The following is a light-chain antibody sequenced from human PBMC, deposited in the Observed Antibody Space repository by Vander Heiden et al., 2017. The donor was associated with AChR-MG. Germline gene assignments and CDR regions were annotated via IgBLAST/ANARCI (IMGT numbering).Light chain of an antibody. Sequence: QSVLTQPPSASGTPGQRVTIPCSGSSSNIGTNTVNWYQHLPGTAPKLLIFSNNERPSGVPDRFSGSKSGTSASLAISGLQSEDESDYYCAAWDDSLNGAVSGGGTKLTVL. V-gene: IGLV1-44*01. CDR3: AAWDDSLNGAV. CDR1: SSNIGTNT. J-gene: IGLJ3*02. CDR2: SNN.